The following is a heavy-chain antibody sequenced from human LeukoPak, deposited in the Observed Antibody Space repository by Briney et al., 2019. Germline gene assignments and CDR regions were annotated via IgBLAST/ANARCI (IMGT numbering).Heavy chain of an antibody. CDR3: TTLYDYVWGSYRHKSKSYFDY. D-gene: IGHD3-16*02. J-gene: IGHJ4*02. V-gene: IGHV3-15*01. Sequence: GGSLRLSCAASGFTFSNARMSWVRQAPGKGLEWVGRIKSKTDGGTTDYAAPVKGRFTISRDDSKNTLYLQMNSLKTEDTAVYYCTTLYDYVWGSYRHKSKSYFDYWGQGTLVTVSS. CDR2: IKSKTDGGTT. CDR1: GFTFSNAR.